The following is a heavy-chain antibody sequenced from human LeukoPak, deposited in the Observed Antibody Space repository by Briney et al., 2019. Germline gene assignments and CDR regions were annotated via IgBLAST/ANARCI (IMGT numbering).Heavy chain of an antibody. CDR2: ISHDSHYI. CDR3: ARGEALGF. V-gene: IGHV3-23*01. J-gene: IGHJ4*02. CDR1: GFTFSTYA. Sequence: PGGSLRLSCAASGFTFSTYAMSWVRQAPGKGLEWVSIISHDSHYIYYGDSVKGRFTISRDNSKNTLFLQMNSLRAEDTAVYYCARGEALGFWGQGTLVTVSP. D-gene: IGHD1-26*01.